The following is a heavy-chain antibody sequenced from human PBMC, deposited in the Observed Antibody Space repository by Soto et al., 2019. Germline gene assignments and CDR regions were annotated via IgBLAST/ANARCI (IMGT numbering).Heavy chain of an antibody. Sequence: VQLVESGGVVVQPGGSLRLSCAASGFTFDDYTMYWVRQAPGKGLEWVSLISWDGDRTHYADSVKGRFTISRDNSKNSLYLQMNSLRTEDTALYYCRAVAGRGSFDYWGQGTLVTVAS. V-gene: IGHV3-43*01. D-gene: IGHD6-19*01. CDR1: GFTFDDYT. CDR3: RAVAGRGSFDY. CDR2: ISWDGDRT. J-gene: IGHJ4*02.